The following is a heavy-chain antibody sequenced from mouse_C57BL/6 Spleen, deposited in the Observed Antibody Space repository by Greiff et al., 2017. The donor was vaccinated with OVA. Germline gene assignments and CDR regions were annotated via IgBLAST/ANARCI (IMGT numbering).Heavy chain of an antibody. CDR2: IDPEDGET. D-gene: IGHD2-2*01. Sequence: EVQLQQSGAELVKPGASVKFSCTASGFNIKDYYMHWVKQRTEQGLEWIGRIDPEDGETKYAPKFQGKATITADTSSNTAYLQLSSLTSEDTAVYYCLYGYDEFAYWGQGTLVTVSA. CDR3: LYGYDEFAY. J-gene: IGHJ3*01. CDR1: GFNIKDYY. V-gene: IGHV14-2*01.